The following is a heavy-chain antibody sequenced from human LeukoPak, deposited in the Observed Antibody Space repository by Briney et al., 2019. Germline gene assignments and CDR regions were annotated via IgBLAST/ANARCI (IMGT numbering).Heavy chain of an antibody. D-gene: IGHD3-22*01. J-gene: IGHJ3*02. CDR1: GFTVSKYD. Sequence: GGSLRLSCAASGFTVSKYDMHWVRQATGKGLEWVSAIGIVGDTYYRGSVKGRFTISRDNSKNTLYLQMNSLRAEDTAVYYCAKPKYDSSGWIDAFDIWGQGTMVTVSS. CDR2: IGIVGDT. V-gene: IGHV3-13*01. CDR3: AKPKYDSSGWIDAFDI.